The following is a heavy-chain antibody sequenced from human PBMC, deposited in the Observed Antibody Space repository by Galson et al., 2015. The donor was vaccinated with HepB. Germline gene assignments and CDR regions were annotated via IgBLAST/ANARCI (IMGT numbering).Heavy chain of an antibody. D-gene: IGHD6-19*01. CDR3: ARSEGWFDY. CDR2: TYYRSKWYT. CDR1: GDSVSSNSAA. J-gene: IGHJ4*02. Sequence: CAISGDSVSSNSAAWNWIRQSPSRGLEWPGRTYYRSKWYTGTAVSVRSRITINPDTSKNQFSLQLNSVTPEDTAVYYCARSEGWFDYWGQGTQVTVSS. V-gene: IGHV6-1*01.